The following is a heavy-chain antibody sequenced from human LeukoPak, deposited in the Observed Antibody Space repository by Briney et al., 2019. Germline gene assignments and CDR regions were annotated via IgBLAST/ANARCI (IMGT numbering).Heavy chain of an antibody. V-gene: IGHV1-2*02. D-gene: IGHD1-1*01. Sequence: GASVTVSCKASGYTFTGYYMHWVRQAPGQGLEWMGWINPNSGGTNYAQKFQGRVTMTRDTSISTAYMELSRLRSDDTAVYYCARGQNPTTNLKNWFDPWGQGTLVTVSS. CDR1: GYTFTGYY. CDR3: ARGQNPTTNLKNWFDP. J-gene: IGHJ5*02. CDR2: INPNSGGT.